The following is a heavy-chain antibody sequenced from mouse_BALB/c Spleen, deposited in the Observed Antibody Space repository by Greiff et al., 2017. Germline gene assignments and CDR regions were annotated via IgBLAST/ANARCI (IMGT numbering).Heavy chain of an antibody. CDR3: ARGDGNYGVDY. CDR1: GYAFSSSW. D-gene: IGHD2-1*01. V-gene: IGHV1-82*01. Sequence: VQLQESGPELVKPGASVKISCKASGYAFSSSWMNWVKQRPGQGLEWIGRIYPGDGDTNYNGKFKGKATLTADKSSSTAYMQLSSLTSVDSAVYFCARGDGNYGVDYWGPGTSVTVSS. J-gene: IGHJ4*01. CDR2: IYPGDGDT.